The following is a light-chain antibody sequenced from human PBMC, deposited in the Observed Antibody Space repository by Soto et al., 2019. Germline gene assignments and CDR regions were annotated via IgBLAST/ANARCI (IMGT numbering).Light chain of an antibody. CDR2: DAS. V-gene: IGKV1D-13*01. Sequence: AIQLTQSPSSLSASVGDRVTITCRASQGISSALAWYQQNPGKAPKLLIYDASSLESGVPSRFSGSGSGTDFTLTISSLQPEDFATYYCQQFNNYPLFGPGTKVDIK. CDR1: QGISSA. J-gene: IGKJ3*01. CDR3: QQFNNYPL.